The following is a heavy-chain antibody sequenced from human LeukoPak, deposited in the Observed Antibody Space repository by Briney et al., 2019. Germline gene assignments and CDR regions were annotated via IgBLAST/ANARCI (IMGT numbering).Heavy chain of an antibody. V-gene: IGHV3-23*01. D-gene: IGHD1-26*01. J-gene: IGHJ4*02. CDR3: AKERSELLDYFDH. CDR1: GFTFSSDA. CDR2: ITGSGGST. Sequence: GGTLRLSCAASGFTFSSDAMSCVRQTPQQGLEWVSGITGSGGSTNYADSSKVRFTISRADSKTTLHLHMNSLTASDTALYSFAKERSELLDYFDHWGQGTLVTVSS.